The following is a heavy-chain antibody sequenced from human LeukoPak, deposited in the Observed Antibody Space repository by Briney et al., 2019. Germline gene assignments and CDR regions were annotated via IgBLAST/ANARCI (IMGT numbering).Heavy chain of an antibody. J-gene: IGHJ4*02. CDR3: ATPTYRWELLLTY. CDR1: GYNLSELS. Sequence: ASVKVSCKISGYNLSELSIHWVRQAPGKGLEWMGGFDSEDGEIIYAQKFQGRVTMTEDTSTDTAHMDLSSLRSEDTAVYYCATPTYRWELLLTYWGQGTLVTVSS. D-gene: IGHD1-26*01. V-gene: IGHV1-24*01. CDR2: FDSEDGEI.